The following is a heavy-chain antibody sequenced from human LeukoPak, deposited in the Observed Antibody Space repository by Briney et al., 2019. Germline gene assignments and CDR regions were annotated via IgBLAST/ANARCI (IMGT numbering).Heavy chain of an antibody. D-gene: IGHD3-3*01. CDR1: GGSISSYY. V-gene: IGHV4-39*07. Sequence: SETLSLTCTVSGGSISSYYWGWIRQPPGKGLEWIGSIYHSGSTYYNPSLKSRVTISVDTSKNQFSMKLSSVTAADTAVYYCARRDVGYYDFWSGYDFDYWGQGTLVTVSS. J-gene: IGHJ4*02. CDR3: ARRDVGYYDFWSGYDFDY. CDR2: IYHSGST.